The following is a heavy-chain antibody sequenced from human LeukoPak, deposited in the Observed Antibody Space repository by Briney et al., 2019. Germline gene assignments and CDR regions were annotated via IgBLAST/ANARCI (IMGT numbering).Heavy chain of an antibody. J-gene: IGHJ3*02. V-gene: IGHV4-30-2*01. D-gene: IGHD2-2*01. Sequence: SQTLSLTCSVSGGSISSGGYTWSWMRQPPGKGLEWIGHIYPNGNNYYNPSLKSRVTISLDTSKNHFSLQLTSVTAADSALYYCARGPPAYDAFDIWGQGTMVTVSS. CDR1: GGSISSGGYT. CDR2: IYPNGNN. CDR3: ARGPPAYDAFDI.